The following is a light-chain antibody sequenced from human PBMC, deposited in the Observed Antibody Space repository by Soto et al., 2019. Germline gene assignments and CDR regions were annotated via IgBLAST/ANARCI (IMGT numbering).Light chain of an antibody. J-gene: IGKJ1*01. CDR1: QGISSY. CDR2: AAS. V-gene: IGKV1-9*01. CDR3: QQVNSYTRA. Sequence: DIQLTQSPSFLSASVGDRVTITCRASQGISSYLAWYQQKPGKAPKLLIYAASTLQYGVPSRFTGSGSGTEFTLTISSLQPEDFATYYCQQVNSYTRAFGQGTKVDIX.